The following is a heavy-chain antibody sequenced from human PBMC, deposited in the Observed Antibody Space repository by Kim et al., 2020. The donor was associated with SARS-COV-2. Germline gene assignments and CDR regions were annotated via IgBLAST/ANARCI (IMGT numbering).Heavy chain of an antibody. V-gene: IGHV3-9*01. D-gene: IGHD3-10*01. Sequence: GGSLRLSCAASGFTFDDYAMHWVRQAPGKGLEWVSGISWNSGSIGYADSVKGRFTISRDNAKNSLYLQMNSLRAEDTALYYCAKGIGGYGSGSYYNTPWFDPWGQGTLVTVSS. CDR1: GFTFDDYA. CDR2: ISWNSGSI. CDR3: AKGIGGYGSGSYYNTPWFDP. J-gene: IGHJ5*02.